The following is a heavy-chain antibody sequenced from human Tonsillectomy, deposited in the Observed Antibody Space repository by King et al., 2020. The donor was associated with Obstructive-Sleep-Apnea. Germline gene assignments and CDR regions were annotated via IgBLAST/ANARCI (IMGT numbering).Heavy chain of an antibody. CDR3: ARDNDHCSSTRCYRNFDY. CDR1: GFTFSTYS. V-gene: IGHV3-21*01. J-gene: IGHJ4*02. Sequence: VQLVESGGGLVKPGGSLRLSCAASGFTFSTYSMNWVRQAPGKGLEWVSSITSSSSYIYYADSVKGRFTISRDNAKNSLYLQMNSLRAEDTAVYYCARDNDHCSSTRCYRNFDYWGQGTLVTVSS. D-gene: IGHD2-2*02. CDR2: ITSSSSYI.